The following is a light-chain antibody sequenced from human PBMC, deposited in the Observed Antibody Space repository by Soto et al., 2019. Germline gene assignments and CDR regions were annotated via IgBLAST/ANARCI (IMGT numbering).Light chain of an antibody. CDR2: SVT. CDR3: CSYAGSYTSYV. Sequence: QSVLTQPRSVSGSPGQSVTISCSGTINDVGGYNSVSWFQHHPGSAPKLMVHSVTQRPSGVPDRFSGSKSGNTASLPISGLQAEDEADYYCCSYAGSYTSYVFGTGTKLTVL. CDR1: INDVGGYNS. J-gene: IGLJ1*01. V-gene: IGLV2-11*01.